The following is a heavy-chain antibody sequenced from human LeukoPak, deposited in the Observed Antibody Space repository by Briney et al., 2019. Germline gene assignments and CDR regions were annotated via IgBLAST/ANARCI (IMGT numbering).Heavy chain of an antibody. CDR3: ARGITVATGNWFDP. D-gene: IGHD4-23*01. J-gene: IGHJ5*02. CDR2: IYYSGST. V-gene: IGHV4-30-4*01. CDR1: GGSISSGDYY. Sequence: SETLSLTCTVSGGSISSGDYYWSWIRQPPGKGLEWIGYIYYSGSTYYNPSLKSRVTISVDTSKNQFSLKLSSVTAADTAVCYCARGITVATGNWFDPWGQGTLVTVSS.